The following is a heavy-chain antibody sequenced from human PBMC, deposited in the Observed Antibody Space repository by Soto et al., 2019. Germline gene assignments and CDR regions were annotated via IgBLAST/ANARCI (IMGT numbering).Heavy chain of an antibody. Sequence: GGSLRLSCAASGFTFDDYAMYWVRQVLGKGLEWVSRINTAGTTTTYADSVKGRFTISRDNAKNTLYLQMNSLRAEDTAVYYCTRVHMADDYWGQGTLVTVSS. CDR1: GFTFDDYA. V-gene: IGHV3-74*01. J-gene: IGHJ4*02. CDR2: INTAGTTT. CDR3: TRVHMADDY.